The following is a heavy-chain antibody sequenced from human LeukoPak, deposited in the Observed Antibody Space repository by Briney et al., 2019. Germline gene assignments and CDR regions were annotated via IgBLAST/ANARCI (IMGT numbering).Heavy chain of an antibody. D-gene: IGHD6-19*01. CDR2: ISAYNGNT. J-gene: IGHJ4*02. V-gene: IGHV1-18*01. CDR3: ARSRLGSGWYSVDY. Sequence: ASVTVSCTASGYTFTSYGISWVRQAPGQGLEWMGWISAYNGNTDYAQKLQGRVTMTTDTSTSTAYMEMRSLRSDDTAVYYCARSRLGSGWYSVDYWGQGTLVTVSS. CDR1: GYTFTSYG.